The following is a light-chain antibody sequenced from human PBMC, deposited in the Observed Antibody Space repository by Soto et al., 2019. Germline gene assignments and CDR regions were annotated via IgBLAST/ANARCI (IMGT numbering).Light chain of an antibody. J-gene: IGKJ1*01. CDR3: DLRHNIPWR. CDR1: QGISSW. Sequence: DSEMIGAPSSMNASVGDRVTITCRASQGISSWLAWYQQKPGKAPKLLIYAASSLQSGVPSRFSGGGSGTDFTLTITNLQPEDFATYYCDLRHNIPWRFGQGTKVDIK. V-gene: IGKV1-12*02. CDR2: AAS.